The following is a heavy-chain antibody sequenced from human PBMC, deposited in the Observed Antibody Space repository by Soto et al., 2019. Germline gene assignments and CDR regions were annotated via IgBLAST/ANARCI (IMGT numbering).Heavy chain of an antibody. CDR3: ARSVAVAGLDF. V-gene: IGHV3-30-3*01. Sequence: GGSLRLSCAASGFTLSSYSMYWVRQTPGKGLEWVALISYDGNKKYYGDSVRGRFTISRDTSKNTVYLQMNSLRPEETAVYYCARSVAVAGLDFWGQGTLVTVSS. CDR1: GFTLSSYS. CDR2: ISYDGNKK. J-gene: IGHJ4*02. D-gene: IGHD6-19*01.